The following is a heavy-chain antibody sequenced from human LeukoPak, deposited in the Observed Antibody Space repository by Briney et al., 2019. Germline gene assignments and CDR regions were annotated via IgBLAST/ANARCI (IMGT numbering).Heavy chain of an antibody. V-gene: IGHV3-20*04. CDR2: INSDGSST. J-gene: IGHJ6*03. CDR1: GFTFDDYG. D-gene: IGHD6-6*01. Sequence: GGSLRLSCAASGFTFDDYGMSWVRQAPGKGLEWVSRINSDGSSTSYADSVKGRFTISRDNAKNSLYLQMNSLRAEDTAVYYCARDRSIAAHYYYYMDVWGKGTTVTVSS. CDR3: ARDRSIAAHYYYYMDV.